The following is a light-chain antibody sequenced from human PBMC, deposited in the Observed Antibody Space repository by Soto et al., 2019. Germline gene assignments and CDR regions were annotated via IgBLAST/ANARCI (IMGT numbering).Light chain of an antibody. CDR2: EVN. V-gene: IGLV2-8*01. CDR1: SSDVGGYNY. CDR3: SSYAGSSNV. Sequence: QSVLTQPPSASGSPGKSVAISCTGTSSDVGGYNYVSWYQQHPGKAPKLMIYEVNKRPSGVPDRFSGSKSGHTASLTVSGLQAEYEADYYCSSYAGSSNVFGTGTKVTVL. J-gene: IGLJ1*01.